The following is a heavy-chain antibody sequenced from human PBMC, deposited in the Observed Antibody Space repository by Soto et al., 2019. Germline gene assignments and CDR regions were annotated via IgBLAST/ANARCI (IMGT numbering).Heavy chain of an antibody. Sequence: GESLKISCHGSGYSFTIYCIGLVLQMPGKGLEWMGIIYPGDSDTRYSPSFQGQVTISADKSLRTAHLQWSSLKASDTALYYCARTRSSTLGFYYDGMDVWGQGTTVTVSS. V-gene: IGHV5-51*01. CDR2: IYPGDSDT. D-gene: IGHD6-6*01. CDR3: ARTRSSTLGFYYDGMDV. J-gene: IGHJ6*02. CDR1: GYSFTIYC.